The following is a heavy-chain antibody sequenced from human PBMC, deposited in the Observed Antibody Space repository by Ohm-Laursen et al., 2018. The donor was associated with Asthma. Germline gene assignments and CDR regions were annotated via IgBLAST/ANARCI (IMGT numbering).Heavy chain of an antibody. CDR1: GASVSNDNW. J-gene: IGHJ3*01. D-gene: IGHD4-23*01. V-gene: IGHV4-4*03. Sequence: PGTLSLTCTVSGASVSNDNWWSWVRQPPGQGLEWIGEIYHSGFTNYRPSLQSRVAMFVDKSENRFSMRLTAVNAADTAVYYCARRHLPYGGRGAFDLWGQGTLVTVPS. CDR3: ARRHLPYGGRGAFDL. CDR2: IYHSGFT.